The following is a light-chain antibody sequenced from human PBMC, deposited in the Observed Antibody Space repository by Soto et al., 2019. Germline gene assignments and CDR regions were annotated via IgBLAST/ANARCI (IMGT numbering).Light chain of an antibody. Sequence: QSALTQPASVSGSLGQSITISCTGTSSDVGAYNSVSWYQQHPGKAPKLIIFEVFNRPSGASTRFSGSKSGNTASLTISGLQADDEADYYCSSYTDSSTYVFGTETKVTVL. CDR1: SSDVGAYNS. CDR3: SSYTDSSTYV. CDR2: EVF. J-gene: IGLJ1*01. V-gene: IGLV2-14*01.